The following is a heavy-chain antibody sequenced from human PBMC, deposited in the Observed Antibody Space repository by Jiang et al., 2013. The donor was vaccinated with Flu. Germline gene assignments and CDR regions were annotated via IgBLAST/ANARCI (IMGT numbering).Heavy chain of an antibody. D-gene: IGHD5-18*01. V-gene: IGHV4-31*02. CDR2: IYYSGST. CDR3: ATSYGPHEGAFRI. Sequence: GLEYIGYIYYSGSTYYNPSLKSRVIISADTSKNQVSLELSSVTAADTAVYHCATSYGPHEGAFRIWGQGTMVTVSS. J-gene: IGHJ3*02.